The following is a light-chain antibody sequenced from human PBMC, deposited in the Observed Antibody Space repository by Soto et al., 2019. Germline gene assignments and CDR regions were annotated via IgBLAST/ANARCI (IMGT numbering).Light chain of an antibody. V-gene: IGKV3-15*01. CDR2: GAS. CDR3: QQYNNWPRT. J-gene: IGKJ1*01. Sequence: EIVMTQSTATLSVSPGERATLSCRASQSFSSNLAWYQQKPGQAPRLLIYGASTRATGIPARFSGSGSGTEFTLTISSLKSEAFAVYYCQQYNNWPRTFGQGTKVEI. CDR1: QSFSSN.